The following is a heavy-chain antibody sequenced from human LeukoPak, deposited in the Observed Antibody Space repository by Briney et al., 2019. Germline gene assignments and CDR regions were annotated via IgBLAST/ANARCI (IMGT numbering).Heavy chain of an antibody. D-gene: IGHD3-22*01. V-gene: IGHV4-39*07. Sequence: AETPSLTCTVSGGSISSSSYYWAWIRQPPWKGLQWIGSIYYSGSTYSNPCLKRRVTISVDTVKNQFSLKLSSVTAADTAVYYCARGDSSGYYYFGDAFDIWGQGTMVTVSS. CDR2: IYYSGST. J-gene: IGHJ3*02. CDR3: ARGDSSGYYYFGDAFDI. CDR1: GGSISSSSYY.